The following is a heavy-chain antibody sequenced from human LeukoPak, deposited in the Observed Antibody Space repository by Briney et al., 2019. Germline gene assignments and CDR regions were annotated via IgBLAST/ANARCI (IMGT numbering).Heavy chain of an antibody. CDR1: GASISSSGYY. V-gene: IGHV4-39*02. CDR3: ARLGYCSSASCGPLDY. J-gene: IGHJ4*02. Sequence: TSETLSLTCTVSGASISSSGYYWGWIRQPPGKGLEWIVNIYYNGSTYYNPALKSRVTISVDTSKNHFSLKLNSVTAADTGLYYCARLGYCSSASCGPLDYWGQGTLVSVSS. D-gene: IGHD2-2*01. CDR2: IYYNGST.